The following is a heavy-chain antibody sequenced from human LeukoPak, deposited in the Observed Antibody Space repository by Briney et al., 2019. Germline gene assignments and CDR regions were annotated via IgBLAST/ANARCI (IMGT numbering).Heavy chain of an antibody. V-gene: IGHV4-39*01. CDR1: GDSIGSSSYF. Sequence: SETLSLTCTVSGDSIGSSSYFWDWIRQPPGKGLEWIGSIYYGGSSYYNPSLKSRVTISVDTSKNQFSLKLSSVTAADTAVYYCARVGSPNYDILTGYYGLVAYFDYWGQGTLVTVSS. D-gene: IGHD3-9*01. J-gene: IGHJ4*02. CDR2: IYYGGSS. CDR3: ARVGSPNYDILTGYYGLVAYFDY.